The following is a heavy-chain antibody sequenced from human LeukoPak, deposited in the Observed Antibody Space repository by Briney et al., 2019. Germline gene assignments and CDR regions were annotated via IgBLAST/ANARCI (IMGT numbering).Heavy chain of an antibody. Sequence: PGGSLRLSCTASGFTFSGYSMNWIRQAPGKGLEWVSSFGTRSTSIYHAGSVKGRFTISRDNSKNTLYLQMNSLRAEDTAVYYCAKDRTSYDFWSGYYYYYYYYGMDVWGQGTTVTVSS. V-gene: IGHV3-21*01. CDR2: FGTRSTSI. J-gene: IGHJ6*02. CDR1: GFTFSGYS. CDR3: AKDRTSYDFWSGYYYYYYYYGMDV. D-gene: IGHD3-3*01.